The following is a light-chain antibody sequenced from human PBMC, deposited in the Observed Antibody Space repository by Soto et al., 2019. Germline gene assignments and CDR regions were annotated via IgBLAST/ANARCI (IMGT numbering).Light chain of an antibody. CDR3: QSYDSSFGI. J-gene: IGLJ2*01. V-gene: IGLV6-57*04. CDR2: ENN. CDR1: SGSIANNY. Sequence: NFMLTQPHSVSASPGKTVTISCTRSSGSIANNYVQWYQQRPGRAPITVIYENNQRPSVGPGRFSGSTDGSSNSASLTISGLQTEDEADYYCQSYDSSFGIFGGGTKLTVL.